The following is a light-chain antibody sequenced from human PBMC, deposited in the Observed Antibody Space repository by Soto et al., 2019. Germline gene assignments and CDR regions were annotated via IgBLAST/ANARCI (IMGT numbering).Light chain of an antibody. CDR2: KAS. J-gene: IGKJ1*01. CDR1: QSISGW. CDR3: QQYQSYSRT. V-gene: IGKV1-5*03. Sequence: DIQMTQSPSTLSASVGDRVTITCRASQSISGWLAWYQHKPGKAPKLLIYKASSLESGVPSRFSGSGSGTEFTLSISSPQPDDFATYYCQQYQSYSRTFGQGTKVDIK.